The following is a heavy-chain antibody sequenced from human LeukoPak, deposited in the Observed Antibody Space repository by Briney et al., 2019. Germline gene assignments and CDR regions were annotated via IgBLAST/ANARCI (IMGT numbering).Heavy chain of an antibody. V-gene: IGHV3-23*01. CDR1: GFTFSSYA. D-gene: IGHD3-3*01. Sequence: GGSLRLSCAASGFTFSSYAMSWVRQAPGKGLEWVSAISGSGGSTYYADSVKGWFTISRDNSKNALYLQMNSLRAEDTAVYYCAKDGNYDFWSVNSWDYWGQGTLVTVSS. J-gene: IGHJ4*02. CDR3: AKDGNYDFWSVNSWDY. CDR2: ISGSGGST.